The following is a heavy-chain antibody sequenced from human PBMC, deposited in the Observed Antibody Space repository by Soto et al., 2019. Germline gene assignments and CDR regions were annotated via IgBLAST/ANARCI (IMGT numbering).Heavy chain of an antibody. D-gene: IGHD3-16*02. CDR2: VSSSGAT. V-gene: IGHV4-39*01. CDR1: GDSLSSNNYY. CDR3: ARQSLRRPFGRLILVALAS. J-gene: IGHJ5*02. Sequence: PSEALSLTCDVPGDSLSSNNYYRAWIRQPPGRGLEWIGSVSSSGATFYNPSLKTRLTMSVDTSKNDFSLTLRSVTAADTAVYSCARQSLRRPFGRLILVALASWGLGSLVTVS.